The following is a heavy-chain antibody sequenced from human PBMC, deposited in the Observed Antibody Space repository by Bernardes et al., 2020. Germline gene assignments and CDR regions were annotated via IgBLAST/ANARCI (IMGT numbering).Heavy chain of an antibody. D-gene: IGHD1-20*01. CDR3: ARQGQVSAASNWYGSFDI. CDR1: GGSISSYY. CDR2: IYYTGST. Sequence: SETLSLTCTVSGGSISSYYWSWIRQPPGKGLEWIGYIYYTGSTNYNPSLKSRVTISVDTSKNQFSLKLSSVTAADTAVYYCARQGQVSAASNWYGSFDIWGQGTMVTVSS. J-gene: IGHJ3*02. V-gene: IGHV4-59*08.